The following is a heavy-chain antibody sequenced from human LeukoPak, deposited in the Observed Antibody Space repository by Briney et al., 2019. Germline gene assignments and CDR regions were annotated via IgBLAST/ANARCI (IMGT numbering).Heavy chain of an antibody. J-gene: IGHJ4*02. Sequence: QPGGSLRLSCAASGFTFSSYGMHWVRQAPGKGLEWVAFIWHDGSNKYYADSVKGRFTISRDNSKNTLYLRLNSLRADDTAVYYCARDGVTWTSYAQYDYWGQGTLVTVSS. D-gene: IGHD2-2*01. CDR2: IWHDGSNK. V-gene: IGHV3-33*01. CDR1: GFTFSSYG. CDR3: ARDGVTWTSYAQYDY.